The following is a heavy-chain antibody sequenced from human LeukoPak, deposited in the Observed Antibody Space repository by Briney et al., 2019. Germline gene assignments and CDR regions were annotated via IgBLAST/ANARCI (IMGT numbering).Heavy chain of an antibody. Sequence: ASVKVSCKASGYTFTSYYMHWVRQAPGQGLGWMGIINPSGGSTSYAQKFQGRVTMTRDMSTSTVYMELSSLRSEDTAVYYCAELGITMIGGVWGKGTTVTISS. D-gene: IGHD3-10*02. V-gene: IGHV1-46*01. CDR1: GYTFTSYY. J-gene: IGHJ6*04. CDR2: INPSGGST. CDR3: AELGITMIGGV.